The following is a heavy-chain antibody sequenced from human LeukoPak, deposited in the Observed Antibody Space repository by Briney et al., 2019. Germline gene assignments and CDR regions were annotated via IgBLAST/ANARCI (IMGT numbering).Heavy chain of an antibody. CDR2: ISDGGGGT. V-gene: IGHV3-23*01. CDR1: GFTFSSYG. CDR3: AKIFGWHLVVVTAYDAFDT. D-gene: IGHD2-21*02. J-gene: IGHJ3*02. Sequence: GGSLRLSCAASGFTFSSYGMSWVRQAPGKGLEWVSTISDGGGGTYYADSVKGRFTISRDNSKNTLYLHMRTLRAEDTALYYCAKIFGWHLVVVTAYDAFDTWGQGTMVSVSS.